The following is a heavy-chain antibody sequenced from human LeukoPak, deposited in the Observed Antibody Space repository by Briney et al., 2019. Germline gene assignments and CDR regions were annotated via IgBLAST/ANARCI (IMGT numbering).Heavy chain of an antibody. D-gene: IGHD5-24*01. CDR3: AKDLSAHLAMATITSAFDY. J-gene: IGHJ4*02. CDR2: ISGSGGST. CDR1: GFTFSSYA. Sequence: GGSLRLSCAASGFTFSSYAMSWVRQAPGKGLEWVSAISGSGGSTYYADSVKGRFTVSRDNSKNTLYLQMNSLRAEDTAVYYCAKDLSAHLAMATITSAFDYWGQGTLVTVSS. V-gene: IGHV3-23*01.